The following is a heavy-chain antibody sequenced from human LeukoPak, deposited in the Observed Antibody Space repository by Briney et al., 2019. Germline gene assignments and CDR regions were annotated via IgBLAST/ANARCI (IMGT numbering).Heavy chain of an antibody. Sequence: GGSLRLSCAASGFTFSSYAMCWVRQAPGKGLEWVSAISGSGGSTYYADSVKGRFTISRDNSKNTLYLQMNSLRAEDTAVYYCAKAHPITIFGVVISHYFDYWGQGTLVTVSS. D-gene: IGHD3-3*01. CDR3: AKAHPITIFGVVISHYFDY. J-gene: IGHJ4*02. V-gene: IGHV3-23*01. CDR1: GFTFSSYA. CDR2: ISGSGGST.